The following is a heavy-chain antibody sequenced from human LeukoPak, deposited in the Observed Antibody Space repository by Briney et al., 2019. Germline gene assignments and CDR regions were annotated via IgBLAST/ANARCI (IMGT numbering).Heavy chain of an antibody. CDR3: ARDTGYCTNGVCSYQLEH. CDR2: IWYDGSKK. Sequence: GRSLRLSCAASGFTFSRHGMHWARQAPGKGLEWVAVIWYDGSKKYYADSVKGRFTISRDNSNNTLYLQMNSLRAEDTAVYYCARDTGYCTNGVCSYQLEHWGQGTLVTVSS. J-gene: IGHJ1*01. CDR1: GFTFSRHG. D-gene: IGHD2-8*01. V-gene: IGHV3-33*01.